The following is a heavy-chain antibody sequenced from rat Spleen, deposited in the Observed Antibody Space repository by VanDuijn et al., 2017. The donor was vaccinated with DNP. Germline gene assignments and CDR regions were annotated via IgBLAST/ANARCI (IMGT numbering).Heavy chain of an antibody. CDR1: GFSLTSHH. D-gene: IGHD4-3*01. V-gene: IGHV2-6*01. Sequence: QVQLKESGPGLVQPSQTLSLACTVSGFSLTSHHVHWVRQPPGKGLEWIAAISSGGSTYYNSALKSRLSISRDTSKSQVFLKLNRLQTEDTATYYCARDLIIRDTTSAMDAWGQGTSVTVSS. CDR2: ISSGGST. CDR3: ARDLIIRDTTSAMDA. J-gene: IGHJ4*01.